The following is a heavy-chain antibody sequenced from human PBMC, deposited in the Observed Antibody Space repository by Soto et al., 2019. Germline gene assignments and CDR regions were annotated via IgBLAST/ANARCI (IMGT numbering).Heavy chain of an antibody. D-gene: IGHD6-13*01. Sequence: GGSLRLSCEASGFIFTNFWMHWVRQVPGKGLVWVSRIDTSGSSTSYADSVKGRFTISRDNAKNTVSLQINTLRADDTCVYYCAKDSWYFDLWSQGSLVTVSS. J-gene: IGHJ4*02. CDR2: IDTSGSST. CDR3: AKDSWYFDL. CDR1: GFIFTNFW. V-gene: IGHV3-74*01.